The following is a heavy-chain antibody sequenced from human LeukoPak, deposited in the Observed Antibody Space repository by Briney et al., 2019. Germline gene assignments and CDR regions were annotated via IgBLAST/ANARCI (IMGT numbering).Heavy chain of an antibody. Sequence: PGGSLRLSCAAPGFTFNVYPTRWARQAPGMGLEWVSGISVGGSSTFYADSVKGRFTISRDNSKNTLFLQMNSLRADDTAVYYCAKGRGSSWYKGLDVWGQGTTVTVSS. CDR3: AKGRGSSWYKGLDV. CDR2: ISVGGSST. D-gene: IGHD6-13*01. CDR1: GFTFNVYP. V-gene: IGHV3-23*01. J-gene: IGHJ6*02.